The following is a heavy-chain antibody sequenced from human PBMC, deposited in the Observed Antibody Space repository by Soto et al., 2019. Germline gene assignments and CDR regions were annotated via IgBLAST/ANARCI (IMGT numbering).Heavy chain of an antibody. Sequence: GGSLRLSCAASKFTFSNHRMNWVRQAPGRGLEWLSSISSSSDYINYADSVKGRFTISRDNAENSLYLQMNSLRAEDTAVYYCARSSDYNYYFDYWGQGTPVTVSS. CDR3: ARSSDYNYYFDY. J-gene: IGHJ4*02. D-gene: IGHD1-1*01. CDR1: KFTFSNHR. CDR2: ISSSSDYI. V-gene: IGHV3-21*01.